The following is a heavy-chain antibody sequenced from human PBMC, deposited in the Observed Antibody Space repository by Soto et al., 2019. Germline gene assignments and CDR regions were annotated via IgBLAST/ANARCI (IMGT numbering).Heavy chain of an antibody. CDR1: GFTFSSYG. J-gene: IGHJ6*02. D-gene: IGHD5-18*01. Sequence: QVQLVESGGGVVQPGRSLRLSCAAPGFTFSSYGMHWVRQAPGKGLEWVAVISYDGSNKYYADSVKGRFTISRDNSKNTLYLQMNSLRAEDTAVYYCAKGLRTAMSRNYYYYGMDVWGQGTTVTVSS. V-gene: IGHV3-30*18. CDR3: AKGLRTAMSRNYYYYGMDV. CDR2: ISYDGSNK.